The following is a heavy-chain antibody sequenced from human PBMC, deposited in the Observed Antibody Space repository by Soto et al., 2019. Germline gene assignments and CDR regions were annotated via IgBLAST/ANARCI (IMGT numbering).Heavy chain of an antibody. V-gene: IGHV3-30*18. D-gene: IGHD3-22*01. CDR2: VSFDGTNK. Sequence: QVQLVESGGGVVQPGMTLRLSCTASGFTFSSHGMHWVRQAPGKGLEWVAVVSFDGTNKNYADSVRGRFTISRDNSKNTLYLQMSSLRAEDTAVYYCANGDSSGFEYFQSWGPGTLVTVSS. J-gene: IGHJ1*01. CDR3: ANGDSSGFEYFQS. CDR1: GFTFSSHG.